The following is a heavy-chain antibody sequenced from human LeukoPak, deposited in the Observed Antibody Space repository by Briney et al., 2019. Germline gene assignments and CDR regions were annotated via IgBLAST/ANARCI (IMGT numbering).Heavy chain of an antibody. Sequence: ASVKVSCKASGYAFTSYGISWVRQAPGQGLEWMGWISAYNGNTNYAQKLQGRVTMTTDTSTSTAYMELRSLRSDDTAVYYCARVRDSSGWSSWDFDYWGQGTLVTVSS. CDR2: ISAYNGNT. V-gene: IGHV1-18*01. CDR3: ARVRDSSGWSSWDFDY. CDR1: GYAFTSYG. J-gene: IGHJ4*02. D-gene: IGHD6-19*01.